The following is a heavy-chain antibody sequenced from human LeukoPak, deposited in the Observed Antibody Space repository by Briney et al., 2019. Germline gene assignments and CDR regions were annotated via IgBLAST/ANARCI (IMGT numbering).Heavy chain of an antibody. V-gene: IGHV3-21*01. CDR1: GFTFSSYS. J-gene: IGHJ6*03. Sequence: GGSLRLSCAASGFTFSSYSMKWVRQAPGKGLEWVSSISSSRSYIYYADSVKGRFTISRDNAKNSLYLQMNSLRAEDTAVYYCARGPRRAGGIVGATTLLNYYYMDVWGKGTTVTVSS. D-gene: IGHD1-26*01. CDR3: ARGPRRAGGIVGATTLLNYYYMDV. CDR2: ISSSRSYI.